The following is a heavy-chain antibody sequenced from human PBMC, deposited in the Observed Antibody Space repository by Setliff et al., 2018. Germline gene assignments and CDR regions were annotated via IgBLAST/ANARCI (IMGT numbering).Heavy chain of an antibody. D-gene: IGHD2-8*01. V-gene: IGHV1-18*01. Sequence: ASVKVSCKASGYTFTDFGINWVRQAPGQGLEWMGWISPHTGNTYYTPKLHGRVTLTTDTSAGTAYMELRSLSSAYTAVYYCSRLVRFCTRTACQRLSGGEFWGQGTLVTVTS. J-gene: IGHJ4*02. CDR2: ISPHTGNT. CDR1: GYTFTDFG. CDR3: SRLVRFCTRTACQRLSGGEF.